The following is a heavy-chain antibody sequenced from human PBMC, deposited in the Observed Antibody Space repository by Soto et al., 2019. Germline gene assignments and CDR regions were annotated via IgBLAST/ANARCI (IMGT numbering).Heavy chain of an antibody. D-gene: IGHD4-17*01. CDR1: GGSVSSGCFY. V-gene: IGHV4-61*01. J-gene: IGHJ4*02. CDR2: IYYSGSI. Sequence: SETLSLTSAVSGGSVSSGCFYWGWVRQPPGKGLEWFGYIYYSGSINYNPSLTSRVTTTVDTSKIQCSLKLSSATAADTAWFYCASRYGACFDFWGQGTLVTGSS. CDR3: ASRYGACFDF.